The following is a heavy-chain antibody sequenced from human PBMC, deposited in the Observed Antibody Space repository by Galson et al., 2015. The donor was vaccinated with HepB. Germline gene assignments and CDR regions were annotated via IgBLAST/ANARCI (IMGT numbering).Heavy chain of an antibody. CDR3: AKRQVVPAAMRYYYYYYMDV. Sequence: SLRLSCAASGFTFSSYAMSWVRQAPGKGLEWVSAISGSGGSTYYADSVKGRFTISRDNSKNTLYLQMNSLRAEDTAVYYCAKRQVVPAAMRYYYYYYMDVWGKGTTVTVSS. D-gene: IGHD2-2*01. J-gene: IGHJ6*03. CDR2: ISGSGGST. CDR1: GFTFSSYA. V-gene: IGHV3-23*01.